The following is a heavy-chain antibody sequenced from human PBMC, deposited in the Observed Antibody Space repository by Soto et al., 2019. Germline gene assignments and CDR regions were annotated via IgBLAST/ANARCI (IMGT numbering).Heavy chain of an antibody. CDR1: GFTFSRYW. J-gene: IGHJ4*01. CDR2: IKQDGSEK. CDR3: ARDGTGAPVWGNYRADY. D-gene: IGHD3-16*02. Sequence: GGSLRLSCVASGFTFSRYWMSWVRQAPGKGLEWVANIKQDGSEKYYVDSVKGRFTISRDNAKNSLYLQMNSLRVDDTALYYCARDGTGAPVWGNYRADYWGHGALVTVSS. V-gene: IGHV3-7*03.